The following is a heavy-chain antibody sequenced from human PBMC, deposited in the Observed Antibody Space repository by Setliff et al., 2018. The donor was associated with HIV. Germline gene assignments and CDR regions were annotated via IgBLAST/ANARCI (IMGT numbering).Heavy chain of an antibody. J-gene: IGHJ3*02. V-gene: IGHV4-34*01. CDR3: ARGLHYNCSGSHRLGAFDI. CDR1: GASLSDSF. Sequence: PSETLSLTCAVYGASLSDSFWGWIRHPPGKGLEWIGEIDHSGSTNYNSSLESRVTISRDMSKNQFSLKMASVTAADAAVYFCARGLHYNCSGSHRLGAFDIWGRGTLVTVSS. CDR2: IDHSGST. D-gene: IGHD3-10*02.